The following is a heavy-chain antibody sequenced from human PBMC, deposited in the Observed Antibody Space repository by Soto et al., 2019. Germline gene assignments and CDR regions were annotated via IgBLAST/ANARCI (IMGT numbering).Heavy chain of an antibody. Sequence: QVQLQESGPGLVKPSETLSLTCTVSGGSISSYYWSWIRQSPGKGLEWIGYISDSGSTKYNPSLKSRVTISVDTSKNQFSLKLSSVTAADTAVYYCARDPWQEGSGSDNWGQGTLVTVSS. CDR1: GGSISSYY. J-gene: IGHJ4*02. CDR2: ISDSGST. CDR3: ARDPWQEGSGSDN. D-gene: IGHD3-10*01. V-gene: IGHV4-59*01.